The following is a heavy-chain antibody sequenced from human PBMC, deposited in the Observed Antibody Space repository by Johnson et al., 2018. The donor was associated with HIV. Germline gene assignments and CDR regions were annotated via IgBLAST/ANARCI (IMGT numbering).Heavy chain of an antibody. J-gene: IGHJ3*02. D-gene: IGHD3-9*01. CDR3: ARGYILTGYSGVFDM. Sequence: QMLLVESGGGVVQTGRSLRLSCAASGFTFSSYAMHWVRQAPGKGLEWVAIISYDGTNKYYADSVKGRFTISRDNSKNTLYLQMNSLRAEDTAVYYCARGYILTGYSGVFDMWGQGTMVTVSS. V-gene: IGHV3-30-3*01. CDR2: ISYDGTNK. CDR1: GFTFSSYA.